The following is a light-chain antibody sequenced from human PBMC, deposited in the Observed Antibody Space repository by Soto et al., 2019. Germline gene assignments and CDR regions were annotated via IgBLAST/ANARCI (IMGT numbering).Light chain of an antibody. Sequence: DIQMTQSPSTLSASVGDRVTITCRASQSISSWLAWYQQKPGKAPKLLIYKASSLESGVPSRFSGSGSGTEFTLTISSLQPDDFATHYCQQYNSYSLTFGQGTKVDIK. CDR2: KAS. J-gene: IGKJ1*01. V-gene: IGKV1-5*03. CDR1: QSISSW. CDR3: QQYNSYSLT.